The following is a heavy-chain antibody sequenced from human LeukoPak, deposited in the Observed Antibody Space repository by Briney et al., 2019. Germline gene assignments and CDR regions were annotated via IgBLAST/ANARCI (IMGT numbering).Heavy chain of an antibody. CDR3: ARAIYDSSGPLGLFLGAFDI. V-gene: IGHV4-31*03. J-gene: IGHJ3*02. Sequence: SQTLSLTCTVSGGSISSGGYYWSWIRQHPGKGLECIGYIYYSGSTYYNPSLKSRVTISVDTSKNQLSLKLSSVTAADTAVYYCARAIYDSSGPLGLFLGAFDIWGQGTMVTVSS. D-gene: IGHD3-22*01. CDR2: IYYSGST. CDR1: GGSISSGGYY.